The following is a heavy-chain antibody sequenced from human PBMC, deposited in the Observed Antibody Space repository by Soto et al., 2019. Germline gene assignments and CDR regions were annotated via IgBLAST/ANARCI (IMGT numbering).Heavy chain of an antibody. Sequence: GGSLRLSCTASGFTFGDYAMSWVRQAPGKGLEWVGFIRSKAYGGTTEYAASVKGRFTISRDDSKSIAYLQMNSLKTEDTAVYYCTREDIVVVVAATPGYYYGMDVWGQGTTVTVSS. D-gene: IGHD2-15*01. CDR2: IRSKAYGGTT. V-gene: IGHV3-49*04. J-gene: IGHJ6*02. CDR1: GFTFGDYA. CDR3: TREDIVVVVAATPGYYYGMDV.